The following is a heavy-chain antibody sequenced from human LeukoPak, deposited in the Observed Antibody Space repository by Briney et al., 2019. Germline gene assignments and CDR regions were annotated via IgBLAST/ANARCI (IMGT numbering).Heavy chain of an antibody. CDR3: ARAGRFGELYFDY. Sequence: GASVKVSCKASVYTFTGYYMHWVRQAPGQGLEWMGWINPNSGGTNYAQKFQGRVTMTRDTSISTAYMELSRLRSDDTAVYYCARAGRFGELYFDYWGQGTLVTVSS. V-gene: IGHV1-2*02. CDR1: VYTFTGYY. CDR2: INPNSGGT. J-gene: IGHJ4*02. D-gene: IGHD3-10*01.